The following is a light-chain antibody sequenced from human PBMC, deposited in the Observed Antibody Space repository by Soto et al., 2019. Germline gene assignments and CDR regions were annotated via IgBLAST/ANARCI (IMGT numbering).Light chain of an antibody. Sequence: QSVLTQPPSVSGAPGQRVTISCTGSSSNIGAGYDVHWYQQLPGTAPKLLISGNTNRPSGVPDRFSGAKSCTSASLAITGRQAEDEADYYCQSYDTSLSGSVFGGGTKVTVL. V-gene: IGLV1-40*01. J-gene: IGLJ3*02. CDR3: QSYDTSLSGSV. CDR2: GNT. CDR1: SSNIGAGYD.